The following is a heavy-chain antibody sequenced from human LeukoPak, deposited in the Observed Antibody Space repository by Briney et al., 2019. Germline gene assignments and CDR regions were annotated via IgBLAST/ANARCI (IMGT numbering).Heavy chain of an antibody. V-gene: IGHV3-7*01. J-gene: IGHJ5*02. D-gene: IGHD6-13*01. CDR1: GFTFSSQW. CDR3: ARDIGTYSSSWTNWFDP. Sequence: GGSLRLSCAASGFTFSSQWMSWVRQAPGKGLEWVATIKQDGSEKYYVDSVKGRFTISRDNAQNSLFLQMNSLRAEDSAVYYCARDIGTYSSSWTNWFDPWGQGTLVTVSS. CDR2: IKQDGSEK.